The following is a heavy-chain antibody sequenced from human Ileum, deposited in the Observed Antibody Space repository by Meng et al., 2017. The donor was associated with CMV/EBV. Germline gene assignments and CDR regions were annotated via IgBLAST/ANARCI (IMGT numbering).Heavy chain of an antibody. Sequence: SGAASGFTFSSYWMHWVRQAPGKGLVWVSRINSDGSTTSYADSVKGRFTISRDNAKNTLYLQMNSLRDEDTAVYYCASCSSTSCYGYWGQGTLVTVSS. J-gene: IGHJ4*02. CDR1: GFTFSSYW. CDR3: ASCSSTSCYGY. V-gene: IGHV3-74*01. CDR2: INSDGSTT. D-gene: IGHD2-2*01.